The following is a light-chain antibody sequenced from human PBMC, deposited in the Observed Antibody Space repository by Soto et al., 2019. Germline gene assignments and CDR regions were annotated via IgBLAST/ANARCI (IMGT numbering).Light chain of an antibody. J-gene: IGLJ1*01. CDR2: ENN. CDR3: QSYDSSLSGYV. V-gene: IGLV1-40*01. CDR1: SSNIGAGYE. Sequence: QSVLTQPPSVSEAPGQRVTISCTGSSSNIGAGYEAHWYQQVPGTAPKLLIYENNNRPSGVPDRFSGSKSGTLASLAITGLQPEDEAEYYCQSYDSSLSGYVFGTGTKLTVL.